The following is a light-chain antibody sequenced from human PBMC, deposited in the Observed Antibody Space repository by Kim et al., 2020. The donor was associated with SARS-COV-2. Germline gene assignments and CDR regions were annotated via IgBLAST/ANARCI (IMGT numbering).Light chain of an antibody. CDR1: QSVSSN. V-gene: IGKV3-15*01. J-gene: IGKJ4*01. CDR2: GAS. Sequence: VSPGDRATLSCRASQSVSSNLAWYQQKPGQSPRLIIYGASTRATGIPARFSGSGSGTEFTLTISSLQSEDFAVYYCQLYNNWPLTFGGGTKVDIK. CDR3: QLYNNWPLT.